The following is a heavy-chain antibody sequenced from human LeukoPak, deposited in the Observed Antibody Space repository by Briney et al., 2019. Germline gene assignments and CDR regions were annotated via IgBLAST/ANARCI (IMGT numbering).Heavy chain of an antibody. CDR1: GYTFTGYY. V-gene: IGHV1-2*02. J-gene: IGHJ5*02. CDR2: SNPNSGGT. D-gene: IGHD3-3*01. Sequence: GASVKVSCKASGYTFTGYYMHWGRQAPGQGLEWMGWSNPNSGGTNYAQHFQGRVTMTRDTSISTAYMELRRLRSDDTAVYYCAREAPPVAIFGVVPNWFDPWGQGTLVTVSS. CDR3: AREAPPVAIFGVVPNWFDP.